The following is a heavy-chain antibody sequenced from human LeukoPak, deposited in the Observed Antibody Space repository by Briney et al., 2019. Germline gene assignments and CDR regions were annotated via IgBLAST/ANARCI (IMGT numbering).Heavy chain of an antibody. CDR3: ARGGTGYCSGGSCSTLFVP. V-gene: IGHV1-2*04. D-gene: IGHD2-15*01. CDR1: GYTFTGYY. CDR2: INRNSGGT. J-gene: IGHJ5*02. Sequence: GASVKVSCKASGYTFTGYYMHWVRQAHGQGLEWMGRINRNSGGTNYAQKFQGWVTMTRDTSISTAYMELSRLRSDDTAVYYCARGGTGYCSGGSCSTLFVPWGQGTLVTVPS.